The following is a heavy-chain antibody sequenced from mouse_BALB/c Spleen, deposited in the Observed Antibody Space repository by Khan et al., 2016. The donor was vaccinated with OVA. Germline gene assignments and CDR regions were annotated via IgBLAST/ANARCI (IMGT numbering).Heavy chain of an antibody. D-gene: IGHD1-2*01. J-gene: IGHJ2*01. Sequence: QVQLKESGPDLVAPSQSLSITCTVSGFSLTSYGVHWVRQPPGKGLEWLGVIWAGGSTNYNSALMSRLSISKDNSKSQVFLKMNSLQTDDTAMYYCARDLRRYFDYWGQGTTLTVSS. V-gene: IGHV2-9*02. CDR1: GFSLTSYG. CDR3: ARDLRRYFDY. CDR2: IWAGGST.